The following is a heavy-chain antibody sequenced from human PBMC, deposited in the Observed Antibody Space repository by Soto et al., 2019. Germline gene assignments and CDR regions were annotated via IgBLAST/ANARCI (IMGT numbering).Heavy chain of an antibody. D-gene: IGHD3-22*01. CDR3: ARANDSSGQGIDY. J-gene: IGHJ4*02. CDR2: IYYSGST. Sequence: QVQLQESGPGLLKPSQTLSLTCTVSGGSISSGGYYWSWIRQHPGKGLEWIGYIYYSGSTYYNPSLKSRVTISVDTSKNQFSLKLSSVTAADTAVYYCARANDSSGQGIDYWGQGTLVTVSS. CDR1: GGSISSGGYY. V-gene: IGHV4-31*03.